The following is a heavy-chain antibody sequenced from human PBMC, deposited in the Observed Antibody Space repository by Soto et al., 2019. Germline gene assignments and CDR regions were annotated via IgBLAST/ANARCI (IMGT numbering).Heavy chain of an antibody. V-gene: IGHV3-30*18. CDR2: ISYDGSNK. D-gene: IGHD3-22*01. J-gene: IGHJ4*02. CDR3: AKGFDYDSSGQLFDY. Sequence: QVQLVESGGGVVQPGRSLRLSCAASGFTFSSYGMHWVRQAPGKGLEWVAVISYDGSNKYYADSVKGRFTISRDNSKNTLYLQMNSLRAEDTAVYYCAKGFDYDSSGQLFDYWGQGTLVTVSS. CDR1: GFTFSSYG.